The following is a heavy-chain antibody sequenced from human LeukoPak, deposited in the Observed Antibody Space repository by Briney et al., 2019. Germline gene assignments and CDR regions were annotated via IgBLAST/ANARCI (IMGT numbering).Heavy chain of an antibody. J-gene: IGHJ3*02. CDR3: ASISTDLNIAAAGTLPFHDAFNI. V-gene: IGHV3-33*08. CDR2: IWYDGSNK. CDR1: GFTFSSYG. Sequence: PGGSLRLSCVASGFTFSSYGMHWVRQAPGKGLEWVAVIWYDGSNKYYADSVKGRFTISRDNSKNTLYLQMNSLRAEDTAVYYCASISTDLNIAAAGTLPFHDAFNIWGQGTMVTVSS. D-gene: IGHD6-13*01.